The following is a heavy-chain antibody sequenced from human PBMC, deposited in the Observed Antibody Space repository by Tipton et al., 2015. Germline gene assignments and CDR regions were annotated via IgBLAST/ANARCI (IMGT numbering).Heavy chain of an antibody. CDR3: AGEVEVYGYYAMDV. Sequence: GLVKPSQTLSLTCTVSGGSISGYYWSWIRQPPGKGLEWIGFIYYSGNTNYKSSLKSRVTISVDTSKNQFSLKLSSVTAADTAVYYCAGEVEVYGYYAMDVWGQGTTVTVSS. D-gene: IGHD5/OR15-5a*01. V-gene: IGHV4-59*01. CDR1: GGSISGYY. CDR2: IYYSGNT. J-gene: IGHJ6*02.